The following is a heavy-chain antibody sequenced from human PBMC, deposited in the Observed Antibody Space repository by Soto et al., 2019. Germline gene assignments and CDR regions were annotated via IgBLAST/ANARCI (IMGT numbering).Heavy chain of an antibody. J-gene: IGHJ4*02. CDR3: VRAGGYDQKVY. Sequence: QVQVQESGPGLLKPSGTLSLTCAVSGGSISSIDWWSWVRQPPGKGLEWIGEIHQSGSTHYNPSLQSRITIAVDLSKNHLSLSLTSVTAADTAVYSWVRAGGYDQKVYWGQGTQVTVSS. D-gene: IGHD5-12*01. CDR2: IHQSGST. CDR1: GGSISSIDW. V-gene: IGHV4-4*02.